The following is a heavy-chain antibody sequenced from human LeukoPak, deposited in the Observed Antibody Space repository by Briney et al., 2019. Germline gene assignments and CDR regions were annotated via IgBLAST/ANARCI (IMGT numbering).Heavy chain of an antibody. V-gene: IGHV3-7*01. CDR3: ATDRNNSDWQKRFDS. D-gene: IGHD2-21*02. J-gene: IGHJ4*02. Sequence: GGSLRLSCAAAGFTFSRYWMNWYRQAPGKGLEWVGNINQDAREINYVDSVRGRFTISRDNAKNSLHLQMNSLRAEDTAVYYCATDRNNSDWQKRFDSWGQGTLVTVSS. CDR2: INQDAREI. CDR1: GFTFSRYW.